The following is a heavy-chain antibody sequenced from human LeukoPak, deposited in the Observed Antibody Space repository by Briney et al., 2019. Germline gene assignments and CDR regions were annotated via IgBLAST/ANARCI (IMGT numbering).Heavy chain of an antibody. D-gene: IGHD3-22*01. CDR3: AREKQYYYDSSGYPNCYDY. J-gene: IGHJ4*02. CDR2: IRSSSSYI. V-gene: IGHV3-21*01. Sequence: GGPLRLSCAASGFTFSSYSMNWVRQAPGKGLEWVSSIRSSSSYIYYADSVKGRFTISRDNAKNSLYLQMNSLRAEDTAVYYCAREKQYYYDSSGYPNCYDYWGQGTLVTVSS. CDR1: GFTFSSYS.